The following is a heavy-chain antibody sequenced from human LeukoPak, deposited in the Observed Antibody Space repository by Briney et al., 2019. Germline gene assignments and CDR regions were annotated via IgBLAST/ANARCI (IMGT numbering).Heavy chain of an antibody. CDR1: GLTFSGSA. J-gene: IGHJ4*02. D-gene: IGHD2-8*02. V-gene: IGHV3-23*01. CDR3: AKVLLLVSANRYYFDY. CDR2: ISGSGNST. Sequence: PGGSLRLSCAASGLTFSGSAMSWVRQARGEGLEWVSLISGSGNSTYYADSVKGRFTISRDNSKNTLYLQMNSLRAEDTAVYYCAKVLLLVSANRYYFDYWGQGTRVTVSS.